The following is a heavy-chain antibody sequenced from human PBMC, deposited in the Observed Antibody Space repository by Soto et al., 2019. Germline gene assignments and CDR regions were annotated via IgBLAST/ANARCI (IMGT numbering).Heavy chain of an antibody. J-gene: IGHJ4*02. CDR2: ISPKSGGA. CDR1: GYTFTDYS. V-gene: IGHV1-2*02. Sequence: ASGKGSCKASGYTFTDYSMHWVRQAPGQGFEWMGRISPKSGGANYAQKFQGRVTMTWDTSLNTAYMELSSLITEDTAVYYCARPPGYISDWYYFDLWGQGTQVTVSS. CDR3: ARPPGYISDWYYFDL. D-gene: IGHD3-9*01.